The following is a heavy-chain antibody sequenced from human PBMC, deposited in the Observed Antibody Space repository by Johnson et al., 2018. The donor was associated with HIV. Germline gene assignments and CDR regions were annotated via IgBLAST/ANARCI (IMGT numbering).Heavy chain of an antibody. D-gene: IGHD6-13*01. CDR3: ARALTGAAAGDDAFDI. CDR2: ISYDGSNK. J-gene: IGHJ3*02. V-gene: IGHV3-30-3*01. CDR1: GFTFSSYA. Sequence: QVQLVESGGGLVQPGRSLRLSCAASGFTFSSYAMHWVRQAPGKGLEWVAVISYDGSNKYYADSVKGRFTISRDNSKNTLYLQMNSLRAEDTAVYYCARALTGAAAGDDAFDIWGQGTIVTVSS.